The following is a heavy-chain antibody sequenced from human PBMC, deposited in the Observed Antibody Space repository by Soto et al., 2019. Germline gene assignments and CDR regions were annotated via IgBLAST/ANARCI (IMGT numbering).Heavy chain of an antibody. D-gene: IGHD6-13*01. CDR2: IFPGDSDT. J-gene: IGHJ3*02. Sequence: GESLKISCKGSGYNFANYWIGWVRQMPGKGLEWMGMIFPGDSDTKNSPSLQGQITMSVDKSDSSAYLQWRSLKASDTAMYYCAAGYTTGPDAFDIWGQGTMVTVSS. V-gene: IGHV5-51*01. CDR3: AAGYTTGPDAFDI. CDR1: GYNFANYW.